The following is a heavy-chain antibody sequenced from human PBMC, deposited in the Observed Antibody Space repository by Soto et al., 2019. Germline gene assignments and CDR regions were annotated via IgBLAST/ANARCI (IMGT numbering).Heavy chain of an antibody. D-gene: IGHD4-4*01. CDR3: ARHDYSNSNDFYY. V-gene: IGHV4-39*01. CDR1: GVSISSSSYY. Sequence: SETLSLTCTVSGVSISSSSYYWGWIRQPPGKGLEWIGSIYYSGSTYYNPSLKSRVTISVDTSKNQFSLKLSSVTAADTAVYYCARHDYSNSNDFYYWGQRTLVTVSS. CDR2: IYYSGST. J-gene: IGHJ4*02.